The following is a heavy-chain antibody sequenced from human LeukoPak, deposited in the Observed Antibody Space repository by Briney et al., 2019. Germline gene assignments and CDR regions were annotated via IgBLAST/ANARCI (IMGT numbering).Heavy chain of an antibody. CDR2: ISYDGSNK. CDR3: AKNFWSGFGFDY. CDR1: GFTFSSYG. J-gene: IGHJ4*02. V-gene: IGHV3-30*18. D-gene: IGHD3-3*01. Sequence: GGSLRLSCAASGFTFSSYGMHWVRQAPGKGLEWVAVISYDGSNKYYADSVKGRFTISRDNSKNTLYLQMNSLRAEDTAVYYCAKNFWSGFGFDYWGQGTLVTVSS.